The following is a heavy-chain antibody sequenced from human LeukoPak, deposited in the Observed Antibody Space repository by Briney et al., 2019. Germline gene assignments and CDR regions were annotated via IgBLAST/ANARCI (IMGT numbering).Heavy chain of an antibody. CDR1: GFTFSSYA. J-gene: IGHJ4*02. D-gene: IGHD4-17*01. CDR3: AKDVYGTVTTYLDY. Sequence: PGGSLRLSCAASGFTFSSYAMSWVRQAPGKGLEWVSAISGSGGGTYYADSVKGRFTISRDNSKNTLYLQMNTLRSEDTAVYYCAKDVYGTVTTYLDYWGQGTLVTVSS. CDR2: ISGSGGGT. V-gene: IGHV3-23*01.